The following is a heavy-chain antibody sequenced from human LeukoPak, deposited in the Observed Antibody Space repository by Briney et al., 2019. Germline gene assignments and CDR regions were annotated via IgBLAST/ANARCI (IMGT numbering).Heavy chain of an antibody. J-gene: IGHJ4*02. CDR2: INAGNGNT. CDR1: GYTFTSYA. Sequence: ASVKVSCKASGYTFTSYAMHWVRQAPGQRLEWMGWINAGNGNTKYSQKFQGRVTITRDTSASTAYMELSSLRSEDTAVYCCARVGLAVANFDYWGQGTLVTVSS. CDR3: ARVGLAVANFDY. V-gene: IGHV1-3*01. D-gene: IGHD6-19*01.